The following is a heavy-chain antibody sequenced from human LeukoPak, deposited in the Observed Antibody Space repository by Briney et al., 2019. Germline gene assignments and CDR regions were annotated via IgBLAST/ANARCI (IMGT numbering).Heavy chain of an antibody. CDR1: GGSFSGYY. CDR2: INHSGST. V-gene: IGHV4-34*01. D-gene: IGHD3-10*02. CDR3: AELGITMIGGV. J-gene: IGHJ6*04. Sequence: PSETLSLTCAVYGGSFSGYYWSWIRQPPGKGLEWIGEINHSGSTNYNPSLKSRVTISVDTSKDQFSLKLSSVTAADTAVYYCAELGITMIGGVWGKGTTVTISS.